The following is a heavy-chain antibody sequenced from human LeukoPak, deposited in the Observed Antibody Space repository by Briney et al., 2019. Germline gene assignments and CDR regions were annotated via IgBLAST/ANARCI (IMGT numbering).Heavy chain of an antibody. V-gene: IGHV3-53*01. D-gene: IGHD2-2*01. CDR3: ARGARRICSSTSCPFDP. CDR1: GFTFSSYG. J-gene: IGHJ5*02. CDR2: IYSSGNT. Sequence: PGGSLRLSCAASGFTFSSYGMHWVRQAPGKGLEWVSVIYSSGNTYYADSVKGRFTISRDNSKNTLYLQMNSLRAEDTAVYYCARGARRICSSTSCPFDPWGQGTLVTVSS.